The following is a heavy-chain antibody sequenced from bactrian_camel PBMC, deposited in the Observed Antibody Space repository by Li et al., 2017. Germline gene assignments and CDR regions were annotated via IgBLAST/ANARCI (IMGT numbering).Heavy chain of an antibody. CDR3: AARPRNGQDCVAAGRYSFGY. Sequence: HVQLVESGGGLVQPGGSLRLSCAASGFTFSTQAMSWVRQAPGKGLEWVASIYSDGTSTYYLNSVKGRFTISRDNAKNTLYLQMTDLQPTDTAVYYCAARPRNGQDCVAAGRYSFGYWGQGTQVTVS. CDR2: IYSDGTST. D-gene: IGHD1*01. V-gene: IGHV3S7*01. CDR1: GFTFSTQA. J-gene: IGHJ6*01.